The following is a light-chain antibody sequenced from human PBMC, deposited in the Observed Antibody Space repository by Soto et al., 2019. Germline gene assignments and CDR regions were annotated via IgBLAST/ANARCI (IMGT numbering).Light chain of an antibody. CDR3: SSYTSSSTLWV. CDR2: EVS. Sequence: QSALTQPASVSGSPGQSITISCTETSSDVGDYNYVSWYQQHPGKAPKLMIYEVSNRPSGVSNRFSGSKSGNTASLTISGLQAEDEADYYCSSYTSSSTLWVFGGGTKLTVL. V-gene: IGLV2-14*01. CDR1: SSDVGDYNY. J-gene: IGLJ3*02.